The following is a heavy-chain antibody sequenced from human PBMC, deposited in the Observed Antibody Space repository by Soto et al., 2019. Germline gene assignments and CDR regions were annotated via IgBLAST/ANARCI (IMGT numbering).Heavy chain of an antibody. CDR1: GGSISSSSYY. CDR3: ARGGAAAGTMNYSYYGMDV. Sequence: QLQLQESGPGLVKPSETLSLTCTVSGGSISSSSYYWGWIRQPPGKGLEWIGSIYYSGSTYYNPSHTSRATIPVNTSKNQFSLKLSSVTAADTAVYYCARGGAAAGTMNYSYYGMDVWGQGTTVTVSS. J-gene: IGHJ6*02. V-gene: IGHV4-39*01. D-gene: IGHD6-13*01. CDR2: IYYSGST.